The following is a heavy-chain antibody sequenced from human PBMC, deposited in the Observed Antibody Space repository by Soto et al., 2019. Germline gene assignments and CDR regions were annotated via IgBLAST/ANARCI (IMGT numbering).Heavy chain of an antibody. Sequence: SVKVSCKASVFTFTSSAVQWVRQARGQRLEWIGWIVVGSGNTNYAQKLQGRVTMTTDTSTSTAYMELRSLRSDDTAVYYCARATFGSYYSFGYWGQGTLVTVSS. J-gene: IGHJ4*02. D-gene: IGHD1-26*01. CDR3: ARATFGSYYSFGY. CDR1: VFTFTSSA. V-gene: IGHV1-58*01. CDR2: IVVGSGNT.